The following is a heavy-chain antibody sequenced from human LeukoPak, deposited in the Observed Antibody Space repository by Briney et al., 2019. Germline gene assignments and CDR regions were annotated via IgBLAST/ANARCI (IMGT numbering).Heavy chain of an antibody. J-gene: IGHJ1*01. CDR3: ATPTGEGPAYCGDNCIEYFQH. Sequence: GGSLRLSCAASGFTFSTYAMSWVRQAPGKGLEWVSTISVIDDNTYYADSVKGGFTISRDSSKNTLYLQMNSLRAEDTAVYYCATPTGEGPAYCGDNCIEYFQHWGQGTLVTVSS. D-gene: IGHD2-21*02. V-gene: IGHV3-23*01. CDR2: ISVIDDNT. CDR1: GFTFSTYA.